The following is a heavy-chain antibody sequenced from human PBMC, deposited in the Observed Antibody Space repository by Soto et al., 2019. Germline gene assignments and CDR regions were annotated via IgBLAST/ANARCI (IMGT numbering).Heavy chain of an antibody. Sequence: QIQLVQSGAEVKKPGASVKVSCKASGYTFTDHGISWVRQAPGQGFEWMEWISAYNDYTDYAQKYQGRVTISTDKYESSAYMELRSLTCDDTAVYYCAKDRPRCTQNFLDLYWGQGTLVTVSS. CDR1: GYTFTDHG. CDR2: ISAYNDYT. J-gene: IGHJ4*02. CDR3: AKDRPRCTQNFLDLY. D-gene: IGHD2-15*01. V-gene: IGHV1-18*01.